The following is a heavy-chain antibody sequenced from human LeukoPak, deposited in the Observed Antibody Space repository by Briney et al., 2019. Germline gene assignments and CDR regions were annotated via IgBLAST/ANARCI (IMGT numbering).Heavy chain of an antibody. CDR1: GYSIGSGYY. CDR2: IYYSGST. J-gene: IGHJ5*02. V-gene: IGHV4-38-2*02. D-gene: IGHD3-9*01. Sequence: SETLSLTCTVSGYSIGSGYYWGWIRQPPGKGLEWIGSIYYSGSTYYNPSLKSRVTISVDTSKNQFSLKLSSVTAADTAVYYCARTYYDILRGDDWFDPWGQGTLVTVSS. CDR3: ARTYYDILRGDDWFDP.